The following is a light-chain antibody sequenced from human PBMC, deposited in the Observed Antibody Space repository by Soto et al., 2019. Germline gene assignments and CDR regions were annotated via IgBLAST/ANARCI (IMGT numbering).Light chain of an antibody. Sequence: QSVLTQPASVSGSPGQSITISRTGTSSDIGSYNRVSWYQQHPGKAPKLIIYEVTDRPSGVSNRFSGSKSGNTASLTISGLQAEDEAEYYCSSYTNINTRACVFGTGTKVTVL. CDR3: SSYTNINTRACV. CDR2: EVT. V-gene: IGLV2-14*01. CDR1: SSDIGSYNR. J-gene: IGLJ1*01.